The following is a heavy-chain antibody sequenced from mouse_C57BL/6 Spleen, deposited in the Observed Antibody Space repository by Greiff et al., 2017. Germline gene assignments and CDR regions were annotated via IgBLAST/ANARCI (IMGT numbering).Heavy chain of an antibody. J-gene: IGHJ1*03. D-gene: IGHD2-4*01. V-gene: IGHV1-42*01. Sequence: EVQLQQSGPELVKPGASVKISCKASGNSFTGYYMNWVKQSPEKSLEWIGEINPRTGGTTYNRKFKATAPLTVDKSSSTAYMQLTSLTSVDSAVYYCARYDDDVWYFDVWGTGTTVTVSS. CDR3: ARYDDDVWYFDV. CDR1: GNSFTGYY. CDR2: INPRTGGT.